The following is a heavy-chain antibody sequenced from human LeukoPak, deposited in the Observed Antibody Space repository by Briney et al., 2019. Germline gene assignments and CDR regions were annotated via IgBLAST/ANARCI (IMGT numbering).Heavy chain of an antibody. CDR1: GLSFSSHA. CDR2: LLGSVYNT. CDR3: AKDPYGTRYFDY. D-gene: IGHD2-2*01. Sequence: GGCLRLACAVSGLSFSSHALGWVRPAPGEGLEWVSSLLGSVYNTYYADSVKGRFTLSTHTSTNTVYLQMNSLRAEDTAVYYCAKDPYGTRYFDYWGQGTLVTVSS. J-gene: IGHJ4*02. V-gene: IGHV3-23*01.